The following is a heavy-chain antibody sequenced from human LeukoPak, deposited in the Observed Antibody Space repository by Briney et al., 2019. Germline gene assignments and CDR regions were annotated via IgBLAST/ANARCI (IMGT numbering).Heavy chain of an antibody. CDR1: GFTFDDYA. V-gene: IGHV3-9*03. CDR2: ISWNSGSI. CDR3: AKDTGFGEFEVFDY. D-gene: IGHD3-10*01. J-gene: IGHJ4*02. Sequence: QPGRSLRLSCAASGFTFDDYAMHWVRQAPGKGREWVSGISWNSGSIGYADSVKGRFTISRDNAKNSLYLQMNSLRAEDMALYYCAKDTGFGEFEVFDYWGQGTLVTVSS.